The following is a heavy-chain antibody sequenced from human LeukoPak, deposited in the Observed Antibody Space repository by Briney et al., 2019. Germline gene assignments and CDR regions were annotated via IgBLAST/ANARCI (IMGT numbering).Heavy chain of an antibody. Sequence: GGSLRLSCAASGFTFSSYAMHWVRQAPGKGLEYVSAISSNGGSTYYANSVKGRFTISRDNSKNTLYLQMGSLRAEDTAVYYCAKDRGVTIFGVVNLNWFDPWGQGTLVTVSS. D-gene: IGHD3-3*01. CDR1: GFTFSSYA. CDR3: AKDRGVTIFGVVNLNWFDP. CDR2: ISSNGGST. J-gene: IGHJ5*02. V-gene: IGHV3-64*01.